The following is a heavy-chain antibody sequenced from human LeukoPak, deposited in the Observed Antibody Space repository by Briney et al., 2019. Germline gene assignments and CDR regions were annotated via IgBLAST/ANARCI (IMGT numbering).Heavy chain of an antibody. CDR2: IYYSGST. Sequence: PSETLSLTCTVSGYSISSGYYWGWICQPPGKGLEWIGSIYYSGSTYYNPSLKSRVTISVDTSKNQFSLKLSSVTAADTAVYYCARSFYSSSWYVENWFDPWGQGTLVTVSS. CDR3: ARSFYSSSWYVENWFDP. V-gene: IGHV4-38-2*02. CDR1: GYSISSGYY. D-gene: IGHD6-13*01. J-gene: IGHJ5*02.